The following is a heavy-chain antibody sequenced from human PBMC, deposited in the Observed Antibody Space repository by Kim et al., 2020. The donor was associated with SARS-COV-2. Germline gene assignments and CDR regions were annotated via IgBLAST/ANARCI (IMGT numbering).Heavy chain of an antibody. CDR3: ATLKHTPWGFDI. D-gene: IGHD7-27*01. J-gene: IGHJ3*02. V-gene: IGHV1-18*01. Sequence: NDAQSVQGRDTMTPDTSTSTAYMELRSLRSDDTAVYYCATLKHTPWGFDIWGQGTMVTVSS.